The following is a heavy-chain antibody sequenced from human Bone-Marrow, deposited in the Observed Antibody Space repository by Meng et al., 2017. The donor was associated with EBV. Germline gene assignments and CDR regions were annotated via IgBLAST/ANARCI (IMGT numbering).Heavy chain of an antibody. Sequence: ITLKESGPTLVKPTQTLPLTCTFSGFSLNTRGVGVGWIRQPPGKALEWLALIYWDDDKRYSPSLKSRLTITKDTSKNQVVLTMTNMDPVDAATYYCAHIIAARPFDYWGQGTLVTVSS. CDR2: IYWDDDK. CDR3: AHIIAARPFDY. D-gene: IGHD6-6*01. CDR1: GFSLNTRGVG. V-gene: IGHV2-5*02. J-gene: IGHJ4*02.